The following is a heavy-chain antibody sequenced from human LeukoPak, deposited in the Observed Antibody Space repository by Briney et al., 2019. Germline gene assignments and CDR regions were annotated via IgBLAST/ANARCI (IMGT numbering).Heavy chain of an antibody. CDR2: LSAYNGNT. D-gene: IGHD5-18*01. CDR3: ARDGDREYTAPDGMDV. CDR1: GYTFTSYG. Sequence: SPKPSCNASGYTFTSYGTSWVRQTPGHGPKWKRRLSAYNGNTNYAQKLQGRVTMTTDTSTSTAYMELRSLRSDDTAVYYCARDGDREYTAPDGMDVWGQGTTVTVSS. J-gene: IGHJ6*02. V-gene: IGHV1-18*04.